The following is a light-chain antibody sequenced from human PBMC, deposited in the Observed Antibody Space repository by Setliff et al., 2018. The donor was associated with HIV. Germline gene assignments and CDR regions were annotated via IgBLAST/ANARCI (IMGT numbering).Light chain of an antibody. Sequence: QSVLAQEASVSGTVGQKVTLSFTGNSNTVGGYSVAWYQQVSLGSPKTVMFGASPPSGISARFSASKSGSTASLTISGLQPEDEADYFCSTWDSSLSAHRFGGGTKVTVL. CDR2: GAS. CDR3: STWDSSLSAHR. V-gene: IGLV1-44*01. J-gene: IGLJ2*01. CDR1: SNTVGGYS.